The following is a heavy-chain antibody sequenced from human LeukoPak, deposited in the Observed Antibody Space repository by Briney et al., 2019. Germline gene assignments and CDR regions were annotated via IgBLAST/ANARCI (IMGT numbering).Heavy chain of an antibody. CDR2: IMPIFGTS. CDR1: RGTVNNYP. Sequence: SVKVSCKASRGTVNNYPISWVRQAPGQGLEWMGGIMPIFGTSTYSQNFQGRLTIDADESTNTAYMYLSNLRSEDTAMYYCTRARPVEMTVQGYLDSWGQGTLVIVSS. V-gene: IGHV1-69*13. J-gene: IGHJ4*02. CDR3: TRARPVEMTVQGYLDS. D-gene: IGHD5-24*01.